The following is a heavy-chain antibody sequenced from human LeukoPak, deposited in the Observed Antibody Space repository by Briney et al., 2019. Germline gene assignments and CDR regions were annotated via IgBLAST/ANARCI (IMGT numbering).Heavy chain of an antibody. D-gene: IGHD2-8*01. J-gene: IGHJ4*02. V-gene: IGHV4-39*07. CDR1: GGSISSSSYY. CDR2: IYYSGST. CDR3: ARARYCTNGGCYPANRYYFDY. Sequence: KPSETLSLTCTVSGGSISSSSYYWGWIRQPPGKGLEWIGSIYYSGSTYYNPSLKSRVTISVDTSKNQFSLKLSSVTAADTAVYYCARARYCTNGGCYPANRYYFDYWGQGTLVTVSS.